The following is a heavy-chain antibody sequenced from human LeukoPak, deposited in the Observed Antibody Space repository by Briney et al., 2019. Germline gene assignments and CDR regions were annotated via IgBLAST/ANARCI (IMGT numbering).Heavy chain of an antibody. J-gene: IGHJ4*02. CDR1: GFTFSSYS. D-gene: IGHD6-13*01. Sequence: GGSLRLSCAASGFTFSSYSMNWVRQASGKGLEWVSSISSSSSYIYYADSVKGRFTISRDNAKNSLYLQMNSLRAEDTAVYYCARANVIAAAGFDYWGQGTLVTVSS. CDR2: ISSSSSYI. CDR3: ARANVIAAAGFDY. V-gene: IGHV3-21*01.